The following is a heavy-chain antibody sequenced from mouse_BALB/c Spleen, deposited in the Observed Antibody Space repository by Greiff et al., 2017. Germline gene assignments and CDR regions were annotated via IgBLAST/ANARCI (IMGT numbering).Heavy chain of an antibody. CDR3: AILAY. V-gene: IGHV1-14*01. CDR1: GYTFTSYV. J-gene: IGHJ3*01. CDR2: INPSTGYT. Sequence: EVQLQQSGPELVKPGASVKMSCKASGYTFTSYVMHWVKQKPGQGLEWIGYINPSTGYTEYNQKFKDKATLTADKSSSTAYMQLSSLTSEDSAVYYCAILAYWGQETLVTVSA.